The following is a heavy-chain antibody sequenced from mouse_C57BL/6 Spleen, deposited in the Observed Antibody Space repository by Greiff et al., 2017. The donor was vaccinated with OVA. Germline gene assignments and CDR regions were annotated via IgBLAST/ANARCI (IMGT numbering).Heavy chain of an antibody. V-gene: IGHV1-69*01. CDR1: GYTFTSYW. CDR3: ARGFHYYGSSPYYFDY. CDR2: IDPSDSYT. Sequence: VQLQQPGAELVMPGASVKLSCKASGYTFTSYWMHWVKQRPGQGLEWIGEIDPSDSYTNYNQKFKGKSTLTVDKSSSTAYMQLSSLTSEDSAVYYCARGFHYYGSSPYYFDYWGQGTTLTVSS. J-gene: IGHJ2*01. D-gene: IGHD1-1*01.